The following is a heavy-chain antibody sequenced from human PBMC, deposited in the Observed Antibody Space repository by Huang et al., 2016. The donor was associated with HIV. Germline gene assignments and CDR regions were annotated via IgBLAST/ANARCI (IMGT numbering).Heavy chain of an antibody. J-gene: IGHJ4*02. V-gene: IGHV3-30*02. Sequence: QVQLVESGGGVVQPGGSLRLSCRVSGFTFGSFGMHWVRQAPGKVVERGGVIRYDGNNYYYAESVRGRFTISRDNTKDTLYLRMNRLRPDDSAVYYCAKDLTYTFGRHFDYWGRGTLVTVSS. CDR1: GFTFGSFG. D-gene: IGHD3-3*01. CDR3: AKDLTYTFGRHFDY. CDR2: IRYDGNNY.